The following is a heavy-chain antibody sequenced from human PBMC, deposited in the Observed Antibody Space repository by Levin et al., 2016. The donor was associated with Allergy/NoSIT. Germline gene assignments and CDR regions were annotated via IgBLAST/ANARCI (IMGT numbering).Heavy chain of an antibody. CDR3: ARDQLAGDANAFDI. CDR1: GFTFSSYA. CDR2: VSYDGSNK. J-gene: IGHJ3*02. V-gene: IGHV3-30*04. D-gene: IGHD4-17*01. Sequence: GESLKISCAASGFTFSSYAMSWVRQAPGKGLDWVAVVSYDGSNKYYADSVKGRFTISRDNSKKTLYLQMNSLRVEDTAVYYCARDQLAGDANAFDIWGQGTMVTVSS.